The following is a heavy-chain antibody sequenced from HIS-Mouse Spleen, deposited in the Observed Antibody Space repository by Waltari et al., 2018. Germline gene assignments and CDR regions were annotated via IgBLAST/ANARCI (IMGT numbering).Heavy chain of an antibody. V-gene: IGHV4-38-2*02. J-gene: IGHJ3*02. D-gene: IGHD6-6*01. CDR3: ARDPGYSSSSNAFDI. CDR2: SYQSGST. Sequence: QVQLQESGPGLVKPSETLSLTCTVSGYSISSGYYWGWIRQPPGKGLEWIGSSYQSGSTHYNPSLKSRVTIAGDTSKNQFSLKLSSVTAADTAVYYCARDPGYSSSSNAFDIWGQGTMVTVSS. CDR1: GYSISSGYY.